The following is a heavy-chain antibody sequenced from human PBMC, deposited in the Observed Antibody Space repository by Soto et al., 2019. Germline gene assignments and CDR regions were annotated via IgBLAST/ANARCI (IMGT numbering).Heavy chain of an antibody. D-gene: IGHD6-13*01. CDR1: GGTFSSYA. J-gene: IGHJ6*02. CDR3: ARVTVAAAGNPGSYYYYGMDV. Sequence: GASVKVSCKASGGTFSSYAISWVRQAPGQGLEWTGGIIPIFGTANYAQKFQGRVTITADESTSTAYMELSSLRSEDTAVYYCARVTVAAAGNPGSYYYYGMDVWGQGTTVTVSS. V-gene: IGHV1-69*13. CDR2: IIPIFGTA.